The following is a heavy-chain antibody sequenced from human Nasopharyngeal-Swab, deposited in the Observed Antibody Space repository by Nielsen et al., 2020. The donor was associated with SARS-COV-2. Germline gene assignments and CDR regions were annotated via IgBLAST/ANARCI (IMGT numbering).Heavy chain of an antibody. CDR3: ARDQGSSWYTYYYYYGMDV. V-gene: IGHV3-30-3*01. D-gene: IGHD6-13*01. J-gene: IGHJ6*02. Sequence: GGSLRLSCAASGFTFSSSAMHWVRQAPGKGLEWVAVISYDGSNKYFADSVKGRFTISRDNSKNTLYLQMNSLRAEDTAVYYCARDQGSSWYTYYYYYGMDVWGQGTTVTVSS. CDR2: ISYDGSNK. CDR1: GFTFSSSA.